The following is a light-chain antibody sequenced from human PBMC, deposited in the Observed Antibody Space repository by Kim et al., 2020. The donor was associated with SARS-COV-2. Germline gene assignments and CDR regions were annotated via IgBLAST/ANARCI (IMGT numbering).Light chain of an antibody. J-gene: IGLJ3*02. CDR3: LLYGGPRM. CDR2: DTS. Sequence: QAVVTQEPSLTVSPGGTVTLTCGSSTGAVTSGHYPYWFQQKPGQAPRTLIYDTSNKHSWTPARFSGSLLGGKAALTLSGAQPEDEADYYCLLYGGPRMFGGGTQLTVL. CDR1: TGAVTSGHY. V-gene: IGLV7-46*01.